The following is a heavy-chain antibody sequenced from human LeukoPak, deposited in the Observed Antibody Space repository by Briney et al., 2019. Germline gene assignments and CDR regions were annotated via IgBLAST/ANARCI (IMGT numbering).Heavy chain of an antibody. D-gene: IGHD3-3*01. J-gene: IGHJ4*02. CDR1: GYTFTGYY. CDR2: IKPTSGGT. Sequence: ASVKVSCKASGYTFTGYYIHWVRQAPGQGLEWMGWIKPTSGGTSYAQNLQGRVTMTRDTSINTAYMELSGLRSDDTAVYYCARVREWEEISGAIPDYFDYWGQGTLVTISS. CDR3: ARVREWEEISGAIPDYFDY. V-gene: IGHV1-2*02.